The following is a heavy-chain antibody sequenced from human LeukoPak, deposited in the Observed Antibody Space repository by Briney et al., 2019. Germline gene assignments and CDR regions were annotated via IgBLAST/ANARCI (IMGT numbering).Heavy chain of an antibody. CDR2: ISSSGSTI. J-gene: IGHJ4*02. Sequence: PGGSLRLSCAASGFTFSSYEMNWVRQAPGKGLEWVSYISSSGSTIYYADSVKGRFTISRDNAKDSLYLQMNCLRAEDTAVYYCARDSVSYGAGFTFDYWGQGTLVTVSS. CDR1: GFTFSSYE. D-gene: IGHD5-18*01. V-gene: IGHV3-48*03. CDR3: ARDSVSYGAGFTFDY.